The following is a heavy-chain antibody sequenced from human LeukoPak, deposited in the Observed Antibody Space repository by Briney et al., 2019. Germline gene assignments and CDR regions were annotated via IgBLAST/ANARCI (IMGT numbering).Heavy chain of an antibody. CDR3: TRDCSGGSCYGYYYGMDV. CDR1: GFTFSGSA. Sequence: GGSLRLSCAASGFTFSGSAMHWVRQASGKGLEWVGRIRSKASSYATAYAASVKGRFTISRDDSKNTAYLQMNSLKTEDTAVYYCTRDCSGGSCYGYYYGMDVWGQGTTVTVSS. D-gene: IGHD2-15*01. CDR2: IRSKASSYAT. V-gene: IGHV3-73*01. J-gene: IGHJ6*02.